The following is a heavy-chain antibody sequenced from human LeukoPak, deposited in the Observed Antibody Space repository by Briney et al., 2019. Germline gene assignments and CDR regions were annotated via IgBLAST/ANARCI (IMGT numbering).Heavy chain of an antibody. V-gene: IGHV3-7*01. CDR1: GFTFSSYE. J-gene: IGHJ4*02. Sequence: GGSLRLSCAASGFTFSSYEMNWVRQAPGEGLEWVANIKQDGSEKYYVDSVKGRFTISRDNAKNSLYLQMNSLRAEDTAVYYCARVPPTVAVFGYWGQGTLVTVSS. CDR2: IKQDGSEK. D-gene: IGHD4-23*01. CDR3: ARVPPTVAVFGY.